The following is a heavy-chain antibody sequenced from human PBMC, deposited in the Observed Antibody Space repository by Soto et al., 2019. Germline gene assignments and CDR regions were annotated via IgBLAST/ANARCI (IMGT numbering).Heavy chain of an antibody. CDR2: IYYSGST. J-gene: IGHJ4*02. D-gene: IGHD6-13*01. CDR1: GGSISSYY. CDR3: ASGYSSSWPDDY. Sequence: SETLSLTCTVSGGSISSYYWSWIRQPPGKGLEWIGYIYYSGSTNYNPSLKSRVTISVDTSKNQFSLKLSSVTAADTAVYYCASGYSSSWPDDYWGQGTLVTVSS. V-gene: IGHV4-59*01.